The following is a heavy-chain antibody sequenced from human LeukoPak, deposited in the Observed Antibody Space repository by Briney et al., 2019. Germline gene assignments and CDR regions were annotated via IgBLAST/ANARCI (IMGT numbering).Heavy chain of an antibody. CDR1: GYTFTSYY. V-gene: IGHV3-73*01. Sequence: ASVKVSCKASGYTFTSYYMHWVRQASGKGLEWVGRIRSKANSYATAYAASVKGRFTISRDDSKNTAYLQMNSLKTEDTAVYYCTRQLPVAATPDYYYYMDVWGKGTTVTVSS. CDR2: IRSKANSYAT. CDR3: TRQLPVAATPDYYYYMDV. D-gene: IGHD2-15*01. J-gene: IGHJ6*03.